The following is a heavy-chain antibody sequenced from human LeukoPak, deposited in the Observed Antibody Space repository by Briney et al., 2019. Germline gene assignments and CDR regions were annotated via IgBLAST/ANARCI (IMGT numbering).Heavy chain of an antibody. CDR3: ANMGYSSGWYIY. CDR1: GFTFSSNY. D-gene: IGHD6-19*01. J-gene: IGHJ4*02. Sequence: PGGSLRLSCAASGFTFSSNYMSWVRQAPGKGLEWVSVIYSGGSTYYADSVKGRFTISRDNSKNTLYLQMNSLRAEDTAVYYCANMGYSSGWYIYWGQGTLVTVSS. CDR2: IYSGGST. V-gene: IGHV3-66*02.